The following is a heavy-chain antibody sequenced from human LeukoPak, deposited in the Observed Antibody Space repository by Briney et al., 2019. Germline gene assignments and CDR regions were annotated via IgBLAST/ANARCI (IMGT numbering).Heavy chain of an antibody. V-gene: IGHV3-7*01. CDR1: TFTFSSYA. Sequence: GGSLRLSCAASTFTFSSYAMSWVRQAPGKGLEWVANIKQDGSEKYYVDSVKGRFTMSRDNAKNSLYLQMNSLRAEDTAVYYCARVQWELRGVGSYFEYWGQGALVTVSS. J-gene: IGHJ4*02. CDR2: IKQDGSEK. D-gene: IGHD1-26*01. CDR3: ARVQWELRGVGSYFEY.